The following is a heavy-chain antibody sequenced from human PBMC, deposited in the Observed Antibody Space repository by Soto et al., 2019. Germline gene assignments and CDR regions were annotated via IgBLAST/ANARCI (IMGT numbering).Heavy chain of an antibody. CDR3: AREGFYYDSSGYYTDY. D-gene: IGHD3-22*01. CDR2: ISAYNGNT. J-gene: IGHJ4*02. V-gene: IGHV1-18*01. Sequence: GASVKVSCKASGYTFTRYGISWVRQAPGQGLEWMGWISAYNGNTNYAQKLQGRVTMTTDTSTSTAYMELRSLRSDDTAVYYCAREGFYYDSSGYYTDYWGQGTLLTVSA. CDR1: GYTFTRYG.